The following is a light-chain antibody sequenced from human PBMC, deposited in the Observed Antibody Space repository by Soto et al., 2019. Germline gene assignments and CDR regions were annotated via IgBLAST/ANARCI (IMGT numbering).Light chain of an antibody. V-gene: IGKV1-5*01. CDR2: DAS. CDR3: QQYNSYSPT. CDR1: QTISSW. J-gene: IGKJ1*01. Sequence: DIQMTQSPSTLSGSVGDRVTITCRASQTISSWLAWYQQKPGKAPKLLIYDASSLESGVPSRLSGSGSGTEFTLTISSLQPDDFATYYCQQYNSYSPTFGQGTKVDNK.